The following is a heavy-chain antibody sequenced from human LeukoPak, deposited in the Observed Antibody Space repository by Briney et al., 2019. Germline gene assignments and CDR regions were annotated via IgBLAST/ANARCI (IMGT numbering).Heavy chain of an antibody. V-gene: IGHV4-39*07. D-gene: IGHD3-22*01. CDR1: GGSISSSSYY. CDR2: IYYSGST. Sequence: KPSETLSLTCTVSGGSISSSSYYWGWIRQPPGKGLEWIGSIYYSGSTYYNPSLKSRVTISVDTSKNQFSLKLSSVTAADTAVYYCARDKVDYYDSSGYFDHWGQGTLVTVPS. J-gene: IGHJ5*02. CDR3: ARDKVDYYDSSGYFDH.